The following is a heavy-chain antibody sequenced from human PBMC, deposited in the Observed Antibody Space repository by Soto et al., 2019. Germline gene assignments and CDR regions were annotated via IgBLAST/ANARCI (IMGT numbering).Heavy chain of an antibody. J-gene: IGHJ5*02. CDR3: VRGKEAGVWFDP. Sequence: ASVTVSCKASGFTFSHHSIHWVRQAPGQRLEWMGWINSDTGYTKYSQNFQARLTITWDSSAKTAYMELSSLQSEDTAVYYCVRGKEAGVWFDPWGQGTRVTVSS. D-gene: IGHD3-10*01. V-gene: IGHV1-3*04. CDR1: GFTFSHHS. CDR2: INSDTGYT.